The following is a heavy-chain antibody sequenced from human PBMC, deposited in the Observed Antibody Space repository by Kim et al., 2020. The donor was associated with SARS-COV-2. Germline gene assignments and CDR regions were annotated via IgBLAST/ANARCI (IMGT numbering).Heavy chain of an antibody. D-gene: IGHD2-2*01. CDR3: AKGKLGYCSSTSCYGTGDF. V-gene: IGHV3-23*01. Sequence: GGSLRLSCAASGFTFSSYAMSWVRQAPGKGLEWVSAISGSGGSTYYADSVKGRFTISRDNSKNALYLQMNSLRAEDTAVYYCAKGKLGYCSSTSCYGTGDFWGKGTTVTVSS. J-gene: IGHJ6*04. CDR1: GFTFSSYA. CDR2: ISGSGGST.